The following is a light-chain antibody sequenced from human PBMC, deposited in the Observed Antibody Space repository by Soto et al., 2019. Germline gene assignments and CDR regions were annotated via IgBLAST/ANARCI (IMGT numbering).Light chain of an antibody. V-gene: IGKV3-20*01. CDR3: QQYANSPIT. CDR2: GVS. CDR1: QPVSSNF. Sequence: LVLTQAPCTLSLSPGESAALSCMSSQPVSSNFLSLYQQKPGQAPGLLIYGVSSRASGIPDRFFGSGSGTDFTLTINRLEPEDFAVYYCQQYANSPITFGHGTRLE. J-gene: IGKJ5*01.